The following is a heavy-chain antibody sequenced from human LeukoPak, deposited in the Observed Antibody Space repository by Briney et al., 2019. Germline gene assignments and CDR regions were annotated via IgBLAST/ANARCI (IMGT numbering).Heavy chain of an antibody. CDR1: GGSVSNYY. Sequence: KPSETLSLTCIVSGGSVSNYYWSWIRQPPGKGLEWVGFIYYTGSPKYNPSLQSRVTISVDTSKNQLSLRLSSVTAADTAVYYCARQGDHNWFDPWGQGTLVTVSS. CDR3: ARQGDHNWFDP. J-gene: IGHJ5*02. D-gene: IGHD3-16*01. CDR2: IYYTGSP. V-gene: IGHV4-59*08.